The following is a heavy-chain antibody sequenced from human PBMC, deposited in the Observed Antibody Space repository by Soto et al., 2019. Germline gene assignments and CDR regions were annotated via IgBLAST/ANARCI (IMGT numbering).Heavy chain of an antibody. Sequence: EVQLVESGGGLVQPGGSLRLSCAASGFIVSTNHVNWVRQGPGEGLEWVSVIISGGDTFYADSVKGRFTISRDNSKNTVYLQMNSLRAEDTAMYYCAKGIVEGVSAADYWGQGTLVTVSS. J-gene: IGHJ4*02. CDR3: AKGIVEGVSAADY. CDR1: GFIVSTNH. CDR2: IISGGDT. V-gene: IGHV3-66*01. D-gene: IGHD3-22*01.